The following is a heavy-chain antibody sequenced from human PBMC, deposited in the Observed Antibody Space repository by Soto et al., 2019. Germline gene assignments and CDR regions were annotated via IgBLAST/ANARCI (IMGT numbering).Heavy chain of an antibody. D-gene: IGHD3-9*01. CDR3: ARTGDYDILTGYYDAFDM. J-gene: IGHJ3*02. V-gene: IGHV4-31*03. CDR2: IYYSGTT. CDR1: GDSISSGGYY. Sequence: QVQLQESGPGLVKPSQTLSLTCTVSGDSISSGGYYWSWIRQHPGKGLEWIGYIYYSGTTYYNPSLKSRVTMSVDTSKNQFSLRLSSVTAADTAVYYCARTGDYDILTGYYDAFDMWGQGTVVTVSS.